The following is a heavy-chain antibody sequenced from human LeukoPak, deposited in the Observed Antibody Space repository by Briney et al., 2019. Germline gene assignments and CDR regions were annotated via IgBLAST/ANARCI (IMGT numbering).Heavy chain of an antibody. D-gene: IGHD6-13*01. CDR2: ISGSGGST. V-gene: IGHV3-23*01. CDR1: GFTFSSYA. J-gene: IGHJ4*02. CDR3: AKDGSIAAAGTARPFDY. Sequence: GGSLRLSCAASGFTFSSYAMSWVRQAPGKGLEWVSAISGSGGSTYYADSAKGRFTISRDNSKNTLYLQMNSLRAEDTAVYYCAKDGSIAAAGTARPFDYWGQGTLVTVSS.